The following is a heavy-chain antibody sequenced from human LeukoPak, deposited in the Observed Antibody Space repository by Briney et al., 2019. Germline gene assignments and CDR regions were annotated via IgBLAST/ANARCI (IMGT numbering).Heavy chain of an antibody. CDR2: ISGSGGSK. V-gene: IGHV3-23*01. D-gene: IGHD3-10*01. CDR3: AKRGVVIRVILVGFHKEAYYFDS. J-gene: IGHJ4*02. Sequence: GGSLRLSCEVSGITLSNYGRSWLRQAPGKGLEWVAGISGSGGSKNYADSVKGRFTISRDSPKNILFLQMNSLRAEDTAVYFCAKRGVVIRVILVGFHKEAYYFDSWGQGALVTVSS. CDR1: GITLSNYG.